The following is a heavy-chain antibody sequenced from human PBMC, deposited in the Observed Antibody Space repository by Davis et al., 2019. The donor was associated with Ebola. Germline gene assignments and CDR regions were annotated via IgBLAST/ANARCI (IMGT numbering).Heavy chain of an antibody. CDR3: ARLGRFLEWQTDPRKITRNYYYGMDV. J-gene: IGHJ6*02. CDR2: IYPGDSDT. CDR1: GYSFTNYW. Sequence: GGSLRLSCKGSGYSFTNYWIGWVRRMPGKGLEWMGIIYPGDSDTRYSPSFQGQVTISADKSISTAYLQWSSLKASDTAMYYCARLGRFLEWQTDPRKITRNYYYGMDVWGQGTTVTVSS. D-gene: IGHD3-3*01. V-gene: IGHV5-51*01.